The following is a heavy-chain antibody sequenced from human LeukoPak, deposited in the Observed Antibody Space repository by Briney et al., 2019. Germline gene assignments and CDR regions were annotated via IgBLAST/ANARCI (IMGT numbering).Heavy chain of an antibody. CDR2: IYTSGST. V-gene: IGHV4-4*07. J-gene: IGHJ5*02. CDR1: GGSISSYY. D-gene: IGHD3-10*01. CDR3: ARDSGTTGEVKFDP. Sequence: SETLSLTCTISGGSISSYYWNWIRKPAGKELEWIGRIYTSGSTTYNPSLKSRVTMSVDTSKNQFSLKLSSVTAADTAVYYCARDSGTTGEVKFDPWGQGTLVTVSS.